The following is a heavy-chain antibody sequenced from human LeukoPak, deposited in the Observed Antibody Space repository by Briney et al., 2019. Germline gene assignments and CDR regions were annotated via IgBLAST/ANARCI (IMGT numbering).Heavy chain of an antibody. Sequence: ASVKVACKSSGGTFSSYAISWVRQAPGQGLEWMGGIIPIFGTANYAQKFRGRVTITADESTSTAYMELSSLRSDDTAVYYCAREGKIYCSGGNCHPADFNWFDPWGQGTLVTVSS. V-gene: IGHV1-69*13. D-gene: IGHD2-15*01. J-gene: IGHJ5*02. CDR3: AREGKIYCSGGNCHPADFNWFDP. CDR1: GGTFSSYA. CDR2: IIPIFGTA.